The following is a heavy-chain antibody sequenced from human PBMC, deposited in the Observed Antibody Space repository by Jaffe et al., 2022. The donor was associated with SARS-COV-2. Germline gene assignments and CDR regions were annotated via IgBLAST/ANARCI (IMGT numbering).Heavy chain of an antibody. V-gene: IGHV3-30*18. CDR1: GFTFSSYG. D-gene: IGHD2-2*01. J-gene: IGHJ4*02. CDR2: ISYDGSNK. Sequence: QVQLVESGGGVVQPGRSLRLSCAASGFTFSSYGMHWVRQAPGKGLEWVAVISYDGSNKYYADSVKGRFTISRDNSKNTLYLQMNSLRAEDTAVYYCAKATYGSETSWCDYWGQGTLVTVSS. CDR3: AKATYGSETSWCDY.